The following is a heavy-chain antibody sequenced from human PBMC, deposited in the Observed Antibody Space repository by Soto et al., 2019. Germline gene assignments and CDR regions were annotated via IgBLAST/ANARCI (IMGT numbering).Heavy chain of an antibody. J-gene: IGHJ4*02. Sequence: VQLLESGGGLVQPGGSLRLSCAASGFTFSSYAMSWVRQAPGKGLEWVSAISGSGGSTYYADSVKGRFTISRDNSNITLYLQMNNLRAEDTAVYYCAKDLLLRYFDWLHKGFDYWGQGTLVTVSS. D-gene: IGHD3-9*01. CDR1: GFTFSSYA. CDR3: AKDLLLRYFDWLHKGFDY. CDR2: ISGSGGST. V-gene: IGHV3-23*01.